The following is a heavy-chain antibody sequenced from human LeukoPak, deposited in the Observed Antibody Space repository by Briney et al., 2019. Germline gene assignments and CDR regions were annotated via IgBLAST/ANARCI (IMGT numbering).Heavy chain of an antibody. CDR3: AKDRPNYYGSNGHYYRRDGDY. CDR2: ITSSGDGT. Sequence: GGSLRLSCAASGFTFSDYYMSWIRQAPGKRLEWVSYITSSGDGTYYADSVKGRFTISRDNSENMLYLQMNSLRVEDTAVYFCAKDRPNYYGSNGHYYRRDGDYWGQGTLVTVSS. CDR1: GFTFSDYY. V-gene: IGHV3-11*01. D-gene: IGHD3-22*01. J-gene: IGHJ4*02.